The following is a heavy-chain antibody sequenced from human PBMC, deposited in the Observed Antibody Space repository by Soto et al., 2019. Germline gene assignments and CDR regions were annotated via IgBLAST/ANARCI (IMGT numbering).Heavy chain of an antibody. V-gene: IGHV1-46*03. CDR1: GYTFTSYY. Sequence: GASVKVSCKASGYTFTSYYMHWVRQAPGQGLEWMGIINPSGGSTSYAQKFQGRVTMTRDTSTSTVYMELGSLRSEDTAVYYCASSQYCSGGSCYSRDAFDIWGQGTIVTVSS. CDR2: INPSGGST. J-gene: IGHJ3*02. CDR3: ASSQYCSGGSCYSRDAFDI. D-gene: IGHD2-15*01.